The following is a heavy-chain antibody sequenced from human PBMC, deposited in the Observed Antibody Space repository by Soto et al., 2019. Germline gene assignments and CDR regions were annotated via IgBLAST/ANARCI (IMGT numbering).Heavy chain of an antibody. CDR1: GFTFSSYG. CDR3: AKSYRYGSGSFYSIFDF. CDR2: ISYDGSNK. Sequence: GGSLRLSCAASGFTFSSYGMHWVRQAPGKGLEWVAVISYDGSNKYYADSVKGRFTISRDNSKNTLYLHMSSLTAGDTAVYYCAKSYRYGSGSFYSIFDFWGQGGQVTVAS. D-gene: IGHD3-10*01. V-gene: IGHV3-30*18. J-gene: IGHJ4*02.